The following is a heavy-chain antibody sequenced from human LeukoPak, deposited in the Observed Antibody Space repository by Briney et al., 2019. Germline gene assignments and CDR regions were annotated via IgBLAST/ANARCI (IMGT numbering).Heavy chain of an antibody. CDR3: ARHADGGVFNKTYFFVS. CDR2: ISDSGSP. D-gene: IGHD3-16*01. V-gene: IGHV4-59*02. CDR1: GASVSNYY. J-gene: IGHJ4*02. Sequence: SETLSLTCSVSGASVSNYYWSWLRQTPGKGLEGIGHISDSGSPTCNPSLKSRATISEDMSKNQFSLNLRSVTAADTAVYYFARHADGGVFNKTYFFVSWGQGFRVSVSS.